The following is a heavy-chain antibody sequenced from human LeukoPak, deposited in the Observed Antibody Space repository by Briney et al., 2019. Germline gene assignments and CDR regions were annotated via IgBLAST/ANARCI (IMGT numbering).Heavy chain of an antibody. CDR2: ISYDGSNK. CDR3: ARALGRVQLWGILVY. D-gene: IGHD5-18*01. V-gene: IGHV3-30-3*01. J-gene: IGHJ4*02. Sequence: GSLRLSCAASGSTFSSYAMHWVRQAPGKGLEWVAVISYDGSNKYYADSVKGRFTISRDNSKNTLYLQMNSLRAEDTAVYYCARALGRVQLWGILVYWGQGTLVTVSS. CDR1: GSTFSSYA.